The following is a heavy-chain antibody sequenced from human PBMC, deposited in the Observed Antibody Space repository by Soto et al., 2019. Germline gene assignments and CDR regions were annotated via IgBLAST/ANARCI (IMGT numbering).Heavy chain of an antibody. CDR2: IYYTGNT. Sequence: QVQLQESGPGLVKPSQTLSLTCTVSGGSISSGGTGSYWTWIRQLPGKGLEWIGYIYYTGNTYYNPSLKSRPNISIETSENQFSLKLTSVTAADTAVYFCASGHDAYKVRYWGQGTLVTVSS. V-gene: IGHV4-31*03. CDR1: GGSISSGGTGSY. CDR3: ASGHDAYKVRY. J-gene: IGHJ4*02. D-gene: IGHD1-1*01.